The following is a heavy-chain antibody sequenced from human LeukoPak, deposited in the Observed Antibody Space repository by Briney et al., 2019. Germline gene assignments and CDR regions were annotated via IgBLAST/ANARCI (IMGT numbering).Heavy chain of an antibody. CDR2: IYYSGST. CDR1: GGSFSGYY. J-gene: IGHJ3*02. D-gene: IGHD3-9*01. Sequence: SETLSLTCAVYGGSFSGYYRDWIRQPPGKGLEWIGSIYYSGSTYYNPSLKSRVTISANTSKNQFSLKLSSVTAADTAVYYCARRRSYYDIVTGYSAFDIWGQGTMVTVSS. V-gene: IGHV4-39*01. CDR3: ARRRSYYDIVTGYSAFDI.